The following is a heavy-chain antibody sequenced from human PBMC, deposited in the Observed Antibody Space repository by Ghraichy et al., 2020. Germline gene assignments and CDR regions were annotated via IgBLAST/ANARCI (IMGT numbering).Heavy chain of an antibody. V-gene: IGHV4-34*01. CDR1: GGSFSGYY. CDR3: ARGMRITIFGVVIRYPYYFDY. J-gene: IGHJ4*02. Sequence: SETLSLTCAVYGGSFSGYYWSWIRQPPGKGLEWIGEINHSGSTNYNPSLKSRVTISVDTSKNQFSLKLSSVTAADTAVYYCARGMRITIFGVVIRYPYYFDYWGQGTLVAVSS. D-gene: IGHD3-3*01. CDR2: INHSGST.